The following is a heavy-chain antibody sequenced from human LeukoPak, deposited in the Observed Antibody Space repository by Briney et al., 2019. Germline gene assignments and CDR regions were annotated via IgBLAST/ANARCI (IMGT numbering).Heavy chain of an antibody. J-gene: IGHJ4*02. CDR3: ATLARRQPSLRGSDDF. V-gene: IGHV5-10-1*01. D-gene: IGHD3-10*01. CDR1: EYSFTRYW. CDR2: IDPSGCET. Sequence: GEFLKISCKGSEYSFTRYWISLVRPMSGKGLELMLRIDPSGCETNYRTFRQGHVTISAYKYISTAYLQWSSLKASDPAIYYCATLARRQPSLRGSDDFCGEGNLVTVSS.